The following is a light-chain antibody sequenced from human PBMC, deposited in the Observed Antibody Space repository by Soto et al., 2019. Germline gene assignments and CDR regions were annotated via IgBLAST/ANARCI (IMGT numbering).Light chain of an antibody. Sequence: QSVLTQPASVSGSPGQSITISCTGTSSDVGGYNYVSWYQQHPGKAPKLMIYDVSNRPSGVSNRFSGSKSGNTASLTISGLQAEDEADYYCSSYTISSTRVFGGVTKLTVL. CDR1: SSDVGGYNY. CDR2: DVS. J-gene: IGLJ2*01. V-gene: IGLV2-14*01. CDR3: SSYTISSTRV.